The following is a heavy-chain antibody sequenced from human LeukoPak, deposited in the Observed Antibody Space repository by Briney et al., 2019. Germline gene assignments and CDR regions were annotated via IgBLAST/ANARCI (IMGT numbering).Heavy chain of an antibody. CDR3: ARIPGLWFGELSEPFYGMDV. J-gene: IGHJ6*02. CDR2: ISAYSANT. CDR1: GYIFTSFG. D-gene: IGHD3-10*01. Sequence: ASVKVSCKASGYIFTSFGISWVRQAPGQGLEWMGWISAYSANTNYAQKFQGRVTITTDESTSTAYMELSSLRSEDAAVYYCARIPGLWFGELSEPFYGMDVWGQGTTVTVSS. V-gene: IGHV1-18*01.